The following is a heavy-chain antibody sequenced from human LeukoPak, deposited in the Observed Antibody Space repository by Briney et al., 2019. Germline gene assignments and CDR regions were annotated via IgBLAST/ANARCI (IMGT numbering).Heavy chain of an antibody. CDR2: IYYSGST. D-gene: IGHD1-26*01. J-gene: IGHJ4*02. CDR3: ARGEPSGTIVGGIFDY. Sequence: SETLSLTCTVSGGSISSYYWSWIRQPPGKGLEWIGYIYYSGSTNYNPSLKSRVTISVDGSKNQFSLKLSSVTAADTAVYYCARGEPSGTIVGGIFDYWGQGTLVTVSS. CDR1: GGSISSYY. V-gene: IGHV4-59*12.